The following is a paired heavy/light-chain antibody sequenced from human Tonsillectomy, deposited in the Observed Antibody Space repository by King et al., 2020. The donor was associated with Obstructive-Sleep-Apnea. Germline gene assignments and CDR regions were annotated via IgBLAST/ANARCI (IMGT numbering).Heavy chain of an antibody. CDR1: GGFISSSNW. D-gene: IGHD4-17*01. J-gene: IGHJ3*02. CDR2: IYHSGSS. CDR3: ARETTVTTQYAFDI. V-gene: IGHV4-4*02. Sequence: QVQLQESGPGLVKPSGTLSLTCAVSGGFISSSNWWSWVRQPPGKGLEWIGEIYHSGSSNYNPSLKSRVTILVDKSKNQVSLKLSSVTAADTAMYYCARETTVTTQYAFDIWGQGTMVTVSS.
Light chain of an antibody. J-gene: IGKJ2*01. CDR2: GAS. CDR1: QSVSSSY. Sequence: EIVLTQSPGTLSLSPGERATLSCRASQSVSSSYLAWYQQKPGQAPRLLIYGASSRATGIPDRFSGSRSGTDFTLTISRLEPEDFAVYYCQQYGSSPPLFTFGQGTKLEIK. V-gene: IGKV3-20*01. CDR3: QQYGSSPPLFT.